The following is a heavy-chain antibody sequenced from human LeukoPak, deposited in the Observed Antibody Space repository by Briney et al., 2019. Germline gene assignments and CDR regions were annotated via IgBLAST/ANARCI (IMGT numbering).Heavy chain of an antibody. Sequence: GGSLRLSCAASGFTFSSYGMHWVRQAPGKGLEWVAVIWYDGSNRYYADSVKGRFTISRDNAKNSLFLQMNSLRAEDTAVYYCARVGVRGGTDYWGQGTLVTVSS. D-gene: IGHD1-26*01. CDR3: ARVGVRGGTDY. V-gene: IGHV3-33*01. CDR2: IWYDGSNR. CDR1: GFTFSSYG. J-gene: IGHJ4*02.